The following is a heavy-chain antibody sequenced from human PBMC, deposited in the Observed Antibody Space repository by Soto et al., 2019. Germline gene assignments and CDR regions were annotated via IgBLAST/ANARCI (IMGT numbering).Heavy chain of an antibody. CDR1: GYTFTSYG. V-gene: IGHV1-18*01. J-gene: IGHJ4*02. CDR3: ARGVTYYDILTGYYPLRYYFDY. D-gene: IGHD3-9*01. Sequence: ASVKVSCKASGYTFTSYGISWVRQAPGQGLEWMGWISAYNGNTNYAQKLQGRVTMTTDTSTSTAYMELRSLRSDDTAVYYCARGVTYYDILTGYYPLRYYFDYWRQRTLVTVSS. CDR2: ISAYNGNT.